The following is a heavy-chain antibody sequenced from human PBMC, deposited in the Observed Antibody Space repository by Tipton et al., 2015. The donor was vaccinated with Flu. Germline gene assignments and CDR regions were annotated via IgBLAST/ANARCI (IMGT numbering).Heavy chain of an antibody. V-gene: IGHV3-23*01. CDR2: ISGGTT. CDR1: GFTITRYG. CDR3: AIVIPELVAGFDN. J-gene: IGHJ4*02. D-gene: IGHD6-19*01. Sequence: SLRLSCAASGFTITRYGMTWVRQAPGKGLEWVSAISGGTTYFADSVKGRFTIPRDISKNTLYLQMKSLRAEDTAVYYCAIVIPELVAGFDNWGQGTLVTVSS.